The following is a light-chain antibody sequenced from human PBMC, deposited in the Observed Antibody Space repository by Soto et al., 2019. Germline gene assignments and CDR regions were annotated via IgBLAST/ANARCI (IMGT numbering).Light chain of an antibody. CDR2: DVS. CDR3: CSYAGSYTM. Sequence: QSALTQPRSVSGSPGQSVTISCTGTSSDVGGYNYVSWYQQHPGKVPKLMIYDVSKRPSGVPDRFSGSKSGNTASLIISGLQAEDDADFYCCSYAGSYTMFGGGTKLTVL. CDR1: SSDVGGYNY. V-gene: IGLV2-11*01. J-gene: IGLJ3*02.